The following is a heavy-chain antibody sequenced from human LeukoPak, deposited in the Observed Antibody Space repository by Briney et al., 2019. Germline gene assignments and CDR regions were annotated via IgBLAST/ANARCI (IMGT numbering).Heavy chain of an antibody. D-gene: IGHD3-16*01. CDR2: MKGGGET. Sequence: GGSLRLSCAASGFSFTNYAMSWVRQAPARGPEWLSSMKGGGETFYADSVKGRFTLSRDISRNTVYLQMSSLRAEDTAVYYCAKDFSPGGTKLPRGLFDYWGQGTLVTVSS. CDR1: GFSFTNYA. V-gene: IGHV3-23*01. J-gene: IGHJ4*02. CDR3: AKDFSPGGTKLPRGLFDY.